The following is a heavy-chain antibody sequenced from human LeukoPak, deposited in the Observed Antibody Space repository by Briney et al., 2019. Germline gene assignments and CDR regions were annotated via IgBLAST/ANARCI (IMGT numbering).Heavy chain of an antibody. CDR1: GGSISSYY. CDR2: IYYSGST. D-gene: IGHD1-26*01. CDR3: AREVGATADGAFDI. Sequence: SETLSLTCTVSGGSISSYYWSWIRQPPGKGLEWIGYIYYSGSTNYNPSLKSRVTISVDTSKNQFSLKPSSVTAADTAVYYCAREVGATADGAFDIWGQETMVTVSS. J-gene: IGHJ3*02. V-gene: IGHV4-59*01.